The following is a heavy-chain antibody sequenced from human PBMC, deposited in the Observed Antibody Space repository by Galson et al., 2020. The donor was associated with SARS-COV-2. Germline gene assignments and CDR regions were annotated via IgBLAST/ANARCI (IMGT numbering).Heavy chain of an antibody. D-gene: IGHD2-8*01. CDR2: TYYSGST. Sequence: TSETLSLTCTVSGGSISSGGYYWSWVRQHPGKGLEWIGYTYYSGSTYYDPSLKSRVTISVDTSKNQFSLKLSSVTAADTAVYYCARGMTNYGMDVWGQGTTVTVAS. CDR1: GGSISSGGYY. V-gene: IGHV4-31*03. J-gene: IGHJ6*02. CDR3: ARGMTNYGMDV.